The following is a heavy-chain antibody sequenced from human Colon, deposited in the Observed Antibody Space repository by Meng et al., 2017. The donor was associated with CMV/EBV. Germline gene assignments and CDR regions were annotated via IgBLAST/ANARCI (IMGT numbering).Heavy chain of an antibody. CDR1: GGSVNNGSNY. J-gene: IGHJ4*02. D-gene: IGHD6-19*01. CDR3: ARESSGWSTGIDY. Sequence: GSLRLSCSVSGGSVNNGSNYWTWIRQPPGKGLEWIGYISYSGNTNDNPSLKSRVTISLDTSRNQFSLKLTSMNAADTAIYYCARESSGWSTGIDYWGQGTLVTVSS. CDR2: ISYSGNT. V-gene: IGHV4-61*01.